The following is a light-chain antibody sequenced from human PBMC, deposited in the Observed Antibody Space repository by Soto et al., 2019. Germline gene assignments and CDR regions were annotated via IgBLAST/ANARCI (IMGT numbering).Light chain of an antibody. J-gene: IGLJ2*01. CDR3: SSYSTSSTLLYV. CDR1: SSDVGGYNS. V-gene: IGLV2-14*01. CDR2: EVS. Sequence: QSALTQPASVSGSPGQSITISCTGTSSDVGGYNSVSWYQQHPGKAPKLMIYEVSNRPSGVSNRFSGYKSGHTASLTIAGHQAEDEADNYGSSYSTSSTLLYVFGSGTKLTVL.